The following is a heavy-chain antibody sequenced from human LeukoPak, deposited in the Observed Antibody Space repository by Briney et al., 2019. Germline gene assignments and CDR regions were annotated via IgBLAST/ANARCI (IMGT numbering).Heavy chain of an antibody. V-gene: IGHV4-34*01. D-gene: IGHD6-13*01. CDR3: ARAIAAIDY. Sequence: PSETLSLTCAVYGGSFSGYYWSWIRQPPGKGLEWIGEINHSRSTNYNPSLKSRVTISVDTSKNQFSLKLSSVTAADTAVYYCARAIAAIDYWGQGTLVTVSS. CDR2: INHSRST. J-gene: IGHJ4*02. CDR1: GGSFSGYY.